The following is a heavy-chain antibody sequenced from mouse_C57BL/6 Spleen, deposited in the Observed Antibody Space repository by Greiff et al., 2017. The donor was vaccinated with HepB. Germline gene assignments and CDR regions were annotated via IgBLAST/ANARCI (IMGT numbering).Heavy chain of an antibody. V-gene: IGHV1-82*01. Sequence: VQLQQSGPELVKPGASVKISCKASGYAFSSSWMNWVKQRPGKGLEWIGRIYPGDGDTNYNGKFKGKATLTADKSSSTAYMQLSSLTSEDSAVYFCARGDPNSFYFDYWGQGTTLTVSS. D-gene: IGHD4-1*01. CDR2: IYPGDGDT. J-gene: IGHJ2*01. CDR3: ARGDPNSFYFDY. CDR1: GYAFSSSW.